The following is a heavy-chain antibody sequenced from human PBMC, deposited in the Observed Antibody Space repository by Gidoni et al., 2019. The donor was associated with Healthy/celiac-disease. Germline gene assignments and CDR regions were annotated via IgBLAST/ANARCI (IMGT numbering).Heavy chain of an antibody. V-gene: IGHV1-2*02. CDR3: ARDQAYCTNGVCYPYFDY. CDR2: INPNSGGT. J-gene: IGHJ4*02. D-gene: IGHD2-8*01. CDR1: GYTFTGYY. Sequence: QVQLVQSGAEVKKPGASVKVSCKASGYTFTGYYMHWVRQAPGQGLEWMGWINPNSGGTNYAQKFQGRVTMTRDTSISTAYMELSRLRSDDTAVYYCARDQAYCTNGVCYPYFDYWGQGTLVTVSS.